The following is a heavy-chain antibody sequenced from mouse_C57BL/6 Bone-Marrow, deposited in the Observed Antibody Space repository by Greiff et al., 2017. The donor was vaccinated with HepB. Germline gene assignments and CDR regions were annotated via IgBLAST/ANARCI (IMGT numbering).Heavy chain of an antibody. D-gene: IGHD1-1*01. CDR3: ARAYYYGSSYKGFAY. CDR2: ISSGSSTI. V-gene: IGHV5-17*01. Sequence: EVQVVESGGGLVKPGGSLKLSCAASGFTFSDYGMHWVRQAPEKGLEWVAYISSGSSTIYYADTVKGRFTISRDNAKNTLFLQMTSLRSEDTAMYYCARAYYYGSSYKGFAYWGQGTLVTVSA. J-gene: IGHJ3*01. CDR1: GFTFSDYG.